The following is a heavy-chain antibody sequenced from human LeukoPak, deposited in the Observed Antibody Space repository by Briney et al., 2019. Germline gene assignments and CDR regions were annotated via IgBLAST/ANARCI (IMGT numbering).Heavy chain of an antibody. V-gene: IGHV3-23*01. CDR3: ARAPIYSGSYYHYYYGMDV. Sequence: GGSLRLSCAASGFDLSSYAMSWVRQPPGKGLEWVSVISRRDDYTYYADSVKGRFTISRDNSKNTLYLQMNSLRAEDTAVYYCARAPIYSGSYYHYYYGMDVWGQGTTVTVSS. D-gene: IGHD1-26*01. CDR1: GFDLSSYA. J-gene: IGHJ6*02. CDR2: ISRRDDYT.